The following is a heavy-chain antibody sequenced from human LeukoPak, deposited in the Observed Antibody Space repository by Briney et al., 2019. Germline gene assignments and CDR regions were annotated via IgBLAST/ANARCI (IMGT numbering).Heavy chain of an antibody. CDR1: GYSISSGYY. Sequence: SETLSLTCTVSGYSISSGYYWGWIRQPPGKGLEWIGSIYHSGGTYYNPSLKSRVTISVDTSKNQFSLKLSSVTGADTAVYYCARTAGGTKFDYWGQGTLVTVSS. D-gene: IGHD2-2*01. V-gene: IGHV4-38-2*02. CDR2: IYHSGGT. J-gene: IGHJ4*02. CDR3: ARTAGGTKFDY.